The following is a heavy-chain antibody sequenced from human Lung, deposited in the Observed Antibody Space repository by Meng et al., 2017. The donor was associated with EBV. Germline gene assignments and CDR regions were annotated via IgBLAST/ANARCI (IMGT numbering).Heavy chain of an antibody. CDR3: ARQSGYFDY. CDR2: IYYSGST. CDR1: GGSISSYY. Sequence: QGQLQEPGPGLVKPSGTLSLTCTVSGGSISSYYWSWIRQPPGKGLEWIGHIYYSGSTNYNPSLKSRVTISVDTSKNQFSLKLSSVTATDTAVYYCARQSGYFDYWGQGTLVTVSS. J-gene: IGHJ4*02. V-gene: IGHV4-59*08. D-gene: IGHD3-10*01.